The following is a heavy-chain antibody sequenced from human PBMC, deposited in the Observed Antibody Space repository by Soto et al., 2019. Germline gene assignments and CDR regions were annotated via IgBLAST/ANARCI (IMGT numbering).Heavy chain of an antibody. CDR2: ISSSSSYI. CDR1: GFTFSSYS. D-gene: IGHD2-15*01. V-gene: IGHV3-21*01. CDR3: ARADCTGAYCYSWPFNYGVDV. Sequence: GGSRRLSCAASGFTFSSYSMNWVRQAPGKGLEGVSSISSSSSYIYYAESVKGRFTMSRDNAKNTLYLQMNSLRAEDTAVYHCARADCTGAYCYSWPFNYGVDVWGQGATVTVSS. J-gene: IGHJ6*02.